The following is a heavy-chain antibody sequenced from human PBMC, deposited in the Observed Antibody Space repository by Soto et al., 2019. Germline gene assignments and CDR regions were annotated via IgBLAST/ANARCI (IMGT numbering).Heavy chain of an antibody. V-gene: IGHV3-23*01. CDR1: GFTFSSYA. CDR3: ARGIADKTVYYFDY. CDR2: ISGSGGST. Sequence: GGSLRLSCAASGFTFSSYAMSWVRQAPGKGLEWVSAISGSGGSTYYADSVKGRFTISRDNSKNTLYLRMNSLRAEDTAVYYCARGIADKTVYYFDYWGQGTLVTVSS. J-gene: IGHJ4*02. D-gene: IGHD6-13*01.